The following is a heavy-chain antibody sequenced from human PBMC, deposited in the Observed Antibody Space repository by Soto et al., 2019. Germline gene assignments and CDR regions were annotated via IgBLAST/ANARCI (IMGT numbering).Heavy chain of an antibody. CDR3: ARGSSGTWGSWFDP. CDR1: GYTFTSYY. Sequence: QVQLVQSGAEVKKPGASVKVSCKASGYTFTSYYIHWVRQAPGQGLEWMGIINPSGGGTRYAQKFKGRVTMTRDTSTSTVYMELSSLRSDDTAVYYCARGSSGTWGSWFDPWGQGTLVTVSS. J-gene: IGHJ5*02. D-gene: IGHD6-19*01. CDR2: INPSGGGT. V-gene: IGHV1-46*01.